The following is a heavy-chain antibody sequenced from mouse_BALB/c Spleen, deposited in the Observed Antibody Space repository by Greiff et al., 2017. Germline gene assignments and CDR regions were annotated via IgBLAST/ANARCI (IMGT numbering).Heavy chain of an antibody. V-gene: IGHV1-15*01. CDR3: TRDDGYDY. Sequence: QVQLQQSGAELVRPGASVTLSCKASGYTFTDYEMHWVKQTPVHGLEWIGAIDPETGGTAYNQKFKGKATLTADKSSSTAYMELRSLTSEDSAVYYCTRDDGYDYWGQGTTLTVSS. J-gene: IGHJ2*01. CDR1: GYTFTDYE. D-gene: IGHD2-3*01. CDR2: IDPETGGT.